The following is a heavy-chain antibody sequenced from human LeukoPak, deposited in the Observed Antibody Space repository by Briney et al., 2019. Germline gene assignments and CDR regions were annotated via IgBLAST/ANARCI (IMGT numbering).Heavy chain of an antibody. CDR2: INPNSGGT. D-gene: IGHD3-22*01. CDR3: ARRGYYDSSGQLDY. V-gene: IGHV1-2*02. Sequence: ASVKVSCKASGYTFTGYYMHWVRQAPGQGLEWMGWINPNSGGTNYAQKFQGRVTMARDTSISTAYMELSRLRSDDTAVYYCARRGYYDSSGQLDYWGQGTLVTVSS. J-gene: IGHJ4*02. CDR1: GYTFTGYY.